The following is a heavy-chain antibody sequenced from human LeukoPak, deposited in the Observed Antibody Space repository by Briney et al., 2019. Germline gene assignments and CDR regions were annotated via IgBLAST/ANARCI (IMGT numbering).Heavy chain of an antibody. D-gene: IGHD3-10*02. V-gene: IGHV3-23*01. CDR3: AKDSPGYVRFDS. Sequence: GGSLRLSCAASGFTFRSYEMNWVRQAPGKALEWVSVISGSGSSTYYADSVKGRFTISRDDSKNTLYLQMNSLRAEDTAVYFCAKDSPGYVRFDSGAKGPLVTVS. J-gene: IGHJ4*02. CDR2: ISGSGSST. CDR1: GFTFRSYE.